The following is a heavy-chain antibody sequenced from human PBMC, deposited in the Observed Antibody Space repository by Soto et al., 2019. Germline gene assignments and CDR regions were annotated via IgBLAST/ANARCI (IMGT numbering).Heavy chain of an antibody. CDR1: GGSISSYY. V-gene: IGHV4-59*01. CDR3: ARVDYTTAVTH. D-gene: IGHD4-4*01. CDR2: IYYSGST. Sequence: SETLSLTCTVSGGSISSYYWSWIRQPPGKGLEWIGYIYYSGSTNYNPSLKSRVTISVDTSKNQFSLKLSSVTAADTAVYYCARVDYTTAVTHWGQGTLVTVSS. J-gene: IGHJ4*02.